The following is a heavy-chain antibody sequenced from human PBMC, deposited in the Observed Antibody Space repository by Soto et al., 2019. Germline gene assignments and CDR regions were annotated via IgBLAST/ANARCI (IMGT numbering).Heavy chain of an antibody. CDR1: GFTFSSYS. CDR3: ARSGDYAPFDP. CDR2: ISSSSSTI. D-gene: IGHD4-17*01. Sequence: GGSLRLSCAASGFTFSSYSMNWVRQAPGKGLEWVSYISSSSSTIYYADSVKGRFTISRDNAKNSLYLQMNSLRAEDTAVYYCARSGDYAPFDPWGQGTLVTVSS. J-gene: IGHJ5*02. V-gene: IGHV3-48*01.